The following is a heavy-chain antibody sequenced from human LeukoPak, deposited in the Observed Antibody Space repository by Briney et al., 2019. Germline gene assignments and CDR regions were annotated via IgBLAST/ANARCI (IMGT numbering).Heavy chain of an antibody. CDR2: ISPNSGDT. D-gene: IGHD6-13*01. Sequence: ASVKVSCKASGYTFTGYYIHWVRQAPGQGLEWMGWISPNSGDTNYEQKFQGRVTLTRDTSITTAYMELSRLRFDDTAVYYCARIERVMPGIPSAGLGFWGQGTLVSVSS. V-gene: IGHV1-2*02. CDR3: ARIERVMPGIPSAGLGF. CDR1: GYTFTGYY. J-gene: IGHJ4*02.